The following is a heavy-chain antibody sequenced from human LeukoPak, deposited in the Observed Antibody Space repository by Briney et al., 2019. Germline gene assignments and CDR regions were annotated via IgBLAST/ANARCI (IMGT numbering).Heavy chain of an antibody. D-gene: IGHD1-14*01. CDR2: IGISGGGI. V-gene: IGHV3-23*01. Sequence: GGSLRLSCAASGFTFSYYTMYWVRQAPGKGLEWVSIIGISGGGIHYADPVKGRFTISRDNSKNTLYMQMNSLRAEDTAVYYCAIDPTGGGDYGGKGALVTASS. CDR1: GFTFSYYT. CDR3: AIDPTGGGDY. J-gene: IGHJ4*02.